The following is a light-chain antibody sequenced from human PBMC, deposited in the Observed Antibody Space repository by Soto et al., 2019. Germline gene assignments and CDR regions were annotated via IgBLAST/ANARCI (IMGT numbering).Light chain of an antibody. CDR2: KAS. Sequence: DIQITQSPSTLSASVGDRVTITCRASQKINNWLAWYQQKPGKPPKLLISKASNLESGVPSRFSGSGSETEFTLTISSLQPDDFATYYCQQYNSYSLLTFAGGTRVDIK. CDR3: QQYNSYSLLT. J-gene: IGKJ4*01. V-gene: IGKV1-5*03. CDR1: QKINNW.